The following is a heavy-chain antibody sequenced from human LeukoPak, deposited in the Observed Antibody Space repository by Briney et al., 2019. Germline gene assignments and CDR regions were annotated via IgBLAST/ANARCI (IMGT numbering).Heavy chain of an antibody. J-gene: IGHJ4*02. CDR3: ARELYCSSTSCYSAAGDY. V-gene: IGHV1-2*02. D-gene: IGHD2-2*01. CDR2: INPNSGGT. CDR1: GYTFTGYY. Sequence: GASVKVSCKASGYTFTGYYMHWVRQAPGQGLEWMGWINPNSGGTNYAQKFKGRVTMTRDTSISTAYMELSRLRSDDTAVYYCARELYCSSTSCYSAAGDYWGQGTLVTVSS.